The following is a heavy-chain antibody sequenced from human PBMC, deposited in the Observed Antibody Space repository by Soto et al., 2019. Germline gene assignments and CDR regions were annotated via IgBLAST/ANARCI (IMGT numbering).Heavy chain of an antibody. V-gene: IGHV3-33*01. Sequence: QVKLVESGGGVDQPGTSLRLSCEASGFNISTYGMHWVRQAPGKGLQWLAFIWYDGSNQHYAASVKGRLTIARDNSKNTLYLQMTHLRADDTAVYHCARAISSVTYYDSISYWGRGTLVTVSS. CDR3: ARAISSVTYYDSISY. J-gene: IGHJ4*02. CDR1: GFNISTYG. CDR2: IWYDGSNQ. D-gene: IGHD1-26*01.